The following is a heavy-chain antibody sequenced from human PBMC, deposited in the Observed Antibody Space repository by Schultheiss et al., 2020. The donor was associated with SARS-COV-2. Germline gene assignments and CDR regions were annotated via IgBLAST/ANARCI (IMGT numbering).Heavy chain of an antibody. D-gene: IGHD5-12*01. J-gene: IGHJ6*02. CDR1: GFTLSNYG. V-gene: IGHV3-30*18. CDR2: ISYDGSNK. Sequence: GGSLRLSCSASGFTLSNYGMHWVRQAPGKGLEWVAVISYDGSNKYYADSVKGRFTISRDNSKNTLYLQMNSLRAEDTAVYYCAKDLLVATFHYYYGMDVWGQGTTVTVSS. CDR3: AKDLLVATFHYYYGMDV.